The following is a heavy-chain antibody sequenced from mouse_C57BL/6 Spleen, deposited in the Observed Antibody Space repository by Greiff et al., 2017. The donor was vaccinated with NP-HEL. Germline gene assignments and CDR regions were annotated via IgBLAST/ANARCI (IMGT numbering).Heavy chain of an antibody. J-gene: IGHJ4*01. Sequence: QVQLQQSGAELARPGASVKLSCKASGYTFTSYGISWVKQRTGQGLEGIGEIYPRSGNTYYNEKFKGKATLTADKSSSTAYMELRSLTSEDSAVYFCARSRDESYYAMDYWGQGTSVTVSS. CDR2: IYPRSGNT. CDR1: GYTFTSYG. CDR3: ARSRDESYYAMDY. V-gene: IGHV1-81*01.